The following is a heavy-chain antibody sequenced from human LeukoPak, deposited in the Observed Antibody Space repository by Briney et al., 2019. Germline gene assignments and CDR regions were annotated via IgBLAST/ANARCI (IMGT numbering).Heavy chain of an antibody. CDR2: INPSGGST. CDR3: ARDRNGRSMITFGGVIPYDY. J-gene: IGHJ4*02. CDR1: GYTFTSYY. V-gene: IGHV1-46*01. Sequence: GASVKVSCKASGYTFTSYYMHWVRQAPGQGLEWMGIINPSGGSTSYAQKFQGRVTMTRDTSTSTVYMELSSLRSEDTAVYYCARDRNGRSMITFGGVIPYDYWGQGTLVTVSS. D-gene: IGHD3-16*02.